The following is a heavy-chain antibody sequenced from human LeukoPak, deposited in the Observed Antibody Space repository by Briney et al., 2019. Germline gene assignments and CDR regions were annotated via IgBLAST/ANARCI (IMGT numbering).Heavy chain of an antibody. J-gene: IGHJ5*02. V-gene: IGHV3-7*01. CDR1: GFTFSIYW. CDR2: IKEDGSEK. D-gene: IGHD3-22*01. CDR3: ARDRPYYYDSSGYYPRINWFDP. Sequence: GGSLRLSCAASGFTFSIYWMTWVRQAPGKGLGWVANIKEDGSEKYYVDSVKGRFTISRDNAKNSLYLQMNSLRAEDTAVYYCARDRPYYYDSSGYYPRINWFDPWGQGTLVTVSS.